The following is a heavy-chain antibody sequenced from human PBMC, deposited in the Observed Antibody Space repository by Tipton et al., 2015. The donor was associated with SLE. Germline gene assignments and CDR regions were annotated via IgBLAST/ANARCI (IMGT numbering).Heavy chain of an antibody. Sequence: TLSLTCEVYNGSLSGYYWSWVRQPPGKGLEWIGEILHSGNTNYNPSLKSRVTISVDTSKNQFSPKLSSVTAADTAVYYCARLSSGWPDYFDYWGQGTLVTVPS. CDR2: ILHSGNT. V-gene: IGHV4-34*12. CDR1: NGSLSGYY. D-gene: IGHD6-19*01. J-gene: IGHJ4*02. CDR3: ARLSSGWPDYFDY.